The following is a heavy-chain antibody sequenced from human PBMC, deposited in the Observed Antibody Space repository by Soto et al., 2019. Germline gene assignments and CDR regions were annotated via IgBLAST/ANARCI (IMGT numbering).Heavy chain of an antibody. V-gene: IGHV1-18*04. J-gene: IGHJ4*02. D-gene: IGHD6-13*01. CDR3: ARGGGIYSISWPLDY. CDR2: TSDYNGNT. Sequence: ASVKVSCKASGYTFTNYGISWVRQAPGQGLEWMGWTSDYNGNTNYAQKFQGRVTLTTDTSTSTAYMELRSLRSDDTAVYYCARGGGIYSISWPLDYWGQGTLVTVSS. CDR1: GYTFTNYG.